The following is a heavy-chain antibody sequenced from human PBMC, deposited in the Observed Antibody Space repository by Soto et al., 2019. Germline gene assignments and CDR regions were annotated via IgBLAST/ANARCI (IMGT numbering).Heavy chain of an antibody. CDR1: GGSISSGGYY. V-gene: IGHV4-31*03. CDR3: ARSVFP. J-gene: IGHJ5*02. CDR2: IYYIGST. Sequence: SETLSLTCTVSGGSISSGGYYWNWIRQHPGKGLEWIGYIYYIGSTYYNPSLKSRVTISLDTSKNQFSLKPSSVTAADTAVYYCARSVFPWGQGTVVTVSP.